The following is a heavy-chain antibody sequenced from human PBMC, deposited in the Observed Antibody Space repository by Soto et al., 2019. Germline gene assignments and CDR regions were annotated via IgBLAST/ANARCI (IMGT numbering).Heavy chain of an antibody. J-gene: IGHJ4*02. CDR2: IYYSGNI. Sequence: SATLSLTCSVSGGCISSTNYYRGWLRPPPGKGLAWMGSIYYSGNIYHNPSLNSRVTISADTSMNQFSLALTSVAAADTAMYYCARGPTAEKVDSWGQGILVTVSS. CDR3: ARGPTAEKVDS. V-gene: IGHV4-39*07. CDR1: GGCISSTNYY.